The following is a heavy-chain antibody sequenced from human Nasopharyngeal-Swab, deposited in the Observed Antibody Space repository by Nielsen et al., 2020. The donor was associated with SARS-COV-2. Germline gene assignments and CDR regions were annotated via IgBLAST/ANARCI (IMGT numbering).Heavy chain of an antibody. CDR1: GGSFSGYY. V-gene: IGHV4-34*01. D-gene: IGHD3-16*01. J-gene: IGHJ4*02. CDR2: INYSGTT. CDR3: ASGARRGRVPFDY. Sequence: GSLRLSCAVYGGSFSGYYWTWIRQSPGKGLEWIGQINYSGTTNYNPSLKSRGAISEDTSKNQFFLKRNTGTAADTAVYYCASGARRGRVPFDYWGQGTQVTVSS.